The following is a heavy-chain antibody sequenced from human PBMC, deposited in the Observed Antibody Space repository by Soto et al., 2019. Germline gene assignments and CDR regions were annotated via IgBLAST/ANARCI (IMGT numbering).Heavy chain of an antibody. Sequence: GSLSLSCAASGFTFSSYDMHWVRQATGKGLEWVSAIGTAGDTYYPGSVKGRFTISRENAKNSLYLQMNSLRAEDTAVYYCARVFRARYDILTGYSPGYLDYWGQGTLVTVSS. CDR1: GFTFSSYD. CDR3: ARVFRARYDILTGYSPGYLDY. D-gene: IGHD3-9*01. V-gene: IGHV3-13*01. CDR2: IGTAGDT. J-gene: IGHJ4*02.